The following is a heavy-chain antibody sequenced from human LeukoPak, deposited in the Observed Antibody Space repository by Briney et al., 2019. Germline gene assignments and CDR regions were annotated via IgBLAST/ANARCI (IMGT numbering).Heavy chain of an antibody. Sequence: ASVKVSCKASGYTFTSYDINWVRQATGRGLEWMGWMNPNSGNTGYAQKFQGRITMTRNTSISTAYMELSSLRSEDTAVYYCARDLNITMVRGVPGYWGQGTLVTVSS. D-gene: IGHD3-10*01. V-gene: IGHV1-8*01. CDR2: MNPNSGNT. J-gene: IGHJ4*02. CDR1: GYTFTSYD. CDR3: ARDLNITMVRGVPGY.